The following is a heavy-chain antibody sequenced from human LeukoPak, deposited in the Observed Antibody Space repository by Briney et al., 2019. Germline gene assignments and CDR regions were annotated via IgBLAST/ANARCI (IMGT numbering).Heavy chain of an antibody. CDR1: GFTFSSYE. CDR3: ARESLWPLIAFDI. J-gene: IGHJ3*02. D-gene: IGHD2-21*01. Sequence: GGSLRLSCAASGFTFSSYEMNWVRQAPGKGLEWVSDISSSGNRIHYADSVKGRFTISRDNAKNSLYLQMNSLRAEDTAVYYCARESLWPLIAFDIWGQGTMVTVSS. V-gene: IGHV3-48*03. CDR2: ISSSGNRI.